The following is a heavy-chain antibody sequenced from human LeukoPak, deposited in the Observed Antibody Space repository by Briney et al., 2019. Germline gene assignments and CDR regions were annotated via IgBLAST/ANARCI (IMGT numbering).Heavy chain of an antibody. CDR1: GFTFDDYA. V-gene: IGHV3-9*01. CDR3: ANEGLNYYGMDV. CDR2: ISWNSGSI. J-gene: IGHJ6*02. Sequence: GGSLRLSCAASGFTFDDYAMHWVRQAPGKGLEWVSGISWNSGSIGYADSVKGRFTISRDNAKNSLYLQMNSLRAEDTAVYYCANEGLNYYGMDVWAKGPRSPSP.